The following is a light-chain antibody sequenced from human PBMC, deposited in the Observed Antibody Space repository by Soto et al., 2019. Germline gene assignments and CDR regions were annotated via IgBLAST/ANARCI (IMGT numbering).Light chain of an antibody. CDR1: QHVSSN. Sequence: EIVMTQSTATLSVSPGGSATLSCRASQHVSSNFAWYRQKPGQAPTLLIYRASTRATGIPARFSGSGSGTEFTLTISSMQSEDFAVYYCQQYNNWPYTFGQGTKLEIK. V-gene: IGKV3-15*01. J-gene: IGKJ2*01. CDR2: RAS. CDR3: QQYNNWPYT.